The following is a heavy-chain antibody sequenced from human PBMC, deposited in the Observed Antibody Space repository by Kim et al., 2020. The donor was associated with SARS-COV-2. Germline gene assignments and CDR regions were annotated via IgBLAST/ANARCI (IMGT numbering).Heavy chain of an antibody. Sequence: LKRRVTISVDTSKNQFSLKRSSVTAADTAVYYCARHPPTYYYDSSGYPDYWGQGTLVTVSS. V-gene: IGHV4-39*01. J-gene: IGHJ4*02. D-gene: IGHD3-22*01. CDR3: ARHPPTYYYDSSGYPDY.